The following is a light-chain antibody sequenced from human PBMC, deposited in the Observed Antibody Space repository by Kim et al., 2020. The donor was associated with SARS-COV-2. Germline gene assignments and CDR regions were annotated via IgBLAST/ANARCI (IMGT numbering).Light chain of an antibody. CDR3: QLDNSPPYT. CDR2: AAS. CDR1: QRISSW. Sequence: DIQMTQSPSSVSASVGDRVTITCRASQRISSWLAWYQQKPGKAPNLLIFAASTLQGGVPSRFSGSGSGTDFTLTISSLQPEDSDTYYCQLDNSPPYTFGQGPKLEI. J-gene: IGKJ2*01. V-gene: IGKV1-12*01.